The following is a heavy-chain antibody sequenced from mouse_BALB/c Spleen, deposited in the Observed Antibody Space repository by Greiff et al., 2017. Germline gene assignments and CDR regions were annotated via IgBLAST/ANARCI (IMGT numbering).Heavy chain of an antibody. CDR2: ISSGSSTI. CDR1: GFTFSSFG. V-gene: IGHV5-17*02. J-gene: IGHJ3*01. D-gene: IGHD2-4*01. CDR3: ARGEDDYDGGFAY. Sequence: EVQLVESGGGLVQPGGSRKLSCAASGFTFSSFGMHWVRQAPEKGLEWVAYISSGSSTIYYADTVKGRFTISRDNPKNTLFLQMTSLRSEDTAMYYCARGEDDYDGGFAYWGQGTLVTVSA.